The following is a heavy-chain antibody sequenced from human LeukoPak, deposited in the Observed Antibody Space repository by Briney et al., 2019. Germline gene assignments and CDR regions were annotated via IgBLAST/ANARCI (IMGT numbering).Heavy chain of an antibody. Sequence: PGGSLRLSCAASGFTFSSYAMSWVRQAPGKGLEWVSAISGSGGSTYYADSVKGRFTISRDNSKNTLYLQMNSLRAEDTAVYYCAKVGDFWSGYYTYFDYWGQGTLVTVSS. CDR1: GFTFSSYA. V-gene: IGHV3-23*01. J-gene: IGHJ4*02. CDR3: AKVGDFWSGYYTYFDY. D-gene: IGHD3-3*01. CDR2: ISGSGGST.